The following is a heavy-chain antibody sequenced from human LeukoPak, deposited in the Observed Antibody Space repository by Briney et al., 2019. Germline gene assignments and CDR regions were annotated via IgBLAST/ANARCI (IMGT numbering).Heavy chain of an antibody. Sequence: ASVKVSCKASGYTFTGYYMHWVRQAPGQGLEWMGRINPNSGGTNYAQKFQGRVTMTRDTSISTAYMELSSLRSEDTAVYYCARSGSRYCSSTSCYHGDYWGQGTLVTVSS. D-gene: IGHD2-2*01. J-gene: IGHJ4*02. CDR3: ARSGSRYCSSTSCYHGDY. CDR2: INPNSGGT. V-gene: IGHV1-2*06. CDR1: GYTFTGYY.